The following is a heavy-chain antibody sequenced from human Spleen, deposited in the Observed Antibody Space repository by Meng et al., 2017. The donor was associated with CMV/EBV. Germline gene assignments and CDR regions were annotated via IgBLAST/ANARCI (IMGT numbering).Heavy chain of an antibody. CDR3: AIAGGNLDAFDV. V-gene: IGHV5-51*01. Sequence: CEGSGYNVTKTCIGWVRQMPGKGLDWMGIIYPGDSDTRYSPSFQGRVTISADKAIDTAYLQWSSLRASDTAMYYCAIAGGNLDAFDVWGQGTMVTVSS. D-gene: IGHD4-23*01. CDR2: IYPGDSDT. J-gene: IGHJ3*01. CDR1: GYNVTKTC.